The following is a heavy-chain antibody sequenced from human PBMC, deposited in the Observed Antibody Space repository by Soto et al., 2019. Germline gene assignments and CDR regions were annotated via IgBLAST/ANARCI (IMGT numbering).Heavy chain of an antibody. CDR2: INAGNGNT. CDR1: GYTFTSYA. D-gene: IGHD1-26*01. CDR3: XRTLVGATPADY. J-gene: IGHJ4*02. Sequence: QVQLVQSGAEVKKPGASVKVSCKASGYTFTSYAMHWVRQAPGQRLEWMGWINAGNGNTKYSPKFQGRVNITRDTSAXTXXXXLXXXXXXDXAVYXCXRTLVGATPADYWGQGTLVTVSS. V-gene: IGHV1-3*01.